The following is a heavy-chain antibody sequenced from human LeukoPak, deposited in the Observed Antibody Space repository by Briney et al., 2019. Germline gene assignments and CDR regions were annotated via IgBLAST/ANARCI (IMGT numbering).Heavy chain of an antibody. CDR2: ISVYNGNT. CDR1: GYTFTSYG. D-gene: IGHD3-9*01. J-gene: IGHJ3*02. V-gene: IGHV1-18*01. CDR3: ARDRRDILTGPQSSDAFDI. Sequence: GASVKVSCKASGYTFTSYGISRVRQAPGQGLEWMGWISVYNGNTNYAQKLQGRVTLTTDTSTSTAYMELRSLRSDDTAVYYCARDRRDILTGPQSSDAFDIWGQGTMVTVSS.